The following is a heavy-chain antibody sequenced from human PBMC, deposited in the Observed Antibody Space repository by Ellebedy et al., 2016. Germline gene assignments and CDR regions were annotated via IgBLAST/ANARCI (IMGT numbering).Heavy chain of an antibody. CDR1: GFTFNIAG. V-gene: IGHV3-21*06. Sequence: GGSLRLXCAASGFTFNIAGMTWVRQAPGKGLEWVATIVNSGRDTYYADPLKGRFTVSRDNTRNSVYLQMDSLTVEDTAVYYCARDGREWSRDLWGQGTLVTVSS. J-gene: IGHJ4*02. CDR3: ARDGREWSRDL. D-gene: IGHD2-8*01. CDR2: IVNSGRDT.